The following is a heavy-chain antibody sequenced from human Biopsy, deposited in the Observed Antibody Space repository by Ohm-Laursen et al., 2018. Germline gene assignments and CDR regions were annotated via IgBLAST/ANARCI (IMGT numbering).Heavy chain of an antibody. J-gene: IGHJ4*02. CDR3: AKEGPPKDYSSSFHS. Sequence: SLRLPCTASGFRFGDYAMHWVRQAPGKGLEWVSGISWNSDTIDYAVSVRGRFTISRDNAKNSLYLQMSSLRAEDTAFYYCAKEGPPKDYSSSFHSWGQGTLVTVSS. D-gene: IGHD6-13*01. CDR2: ISWNSDTI. V-gene: IGHV3-9*01. CDR1: GFRFGDYA.